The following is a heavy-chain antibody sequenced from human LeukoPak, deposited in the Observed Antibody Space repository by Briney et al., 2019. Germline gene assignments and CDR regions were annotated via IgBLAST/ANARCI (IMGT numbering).Heavy chain of an antibody. V-gene: IGHV4-61*02. J-gene: IGHJ4*02. Sequence: SETLSLTCTVSGGSISSGSYCWSWIRQPAGKGLEWIGGIYTSGSTNYDPSLKSRVTISVDTSRNQFSLKLSSVTAADTAVYYCARAYSSGYYPPENFFNSRGQGTLVTVSS. CDR1: GGSISSGSYC. CDR2: IYTSGST. CDR3: ARAYSSGYYPPENFFNS. D-gene: IGHD3-22*01.